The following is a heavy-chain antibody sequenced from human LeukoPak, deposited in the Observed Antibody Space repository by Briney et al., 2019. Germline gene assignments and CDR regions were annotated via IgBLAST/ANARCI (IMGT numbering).Heavy chain of an antibody. CDR2: ISGSGGST. CDR3: AKDDDSSGYFNWFDP. Sequence: GGSLRLSCAASGFTFSSYAMSWVRQAPGKGLEWVSAISGSGGSTYYADSVKGRFTISRDNSKNTLYLQMNSLRAEDTAVYYCAKDDDSSGYFNWFDPWGQGTLVTVSS. CDR1: GFTFSSYA. V-gene: IGHV3-23*01. J-gene: IGHJ5*02. D-gene: IGHD3-22*01.